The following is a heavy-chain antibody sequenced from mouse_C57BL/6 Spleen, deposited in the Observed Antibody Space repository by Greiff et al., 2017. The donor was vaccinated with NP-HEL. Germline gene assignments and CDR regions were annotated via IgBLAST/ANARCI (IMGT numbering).Heavy chain of an antibody. CDR3: ARYDGYYVGWYFDV. V-gene: IGHV5-17*01. CDR1: GFTFSDYG. D-gene: IGHD2-3*01. J-gene: IGHJ1*03. Sequence: EVMLVESGGGLVKPGGSLKLSCAASGFTFSDYGMHWVRQAPEKGLEWVAYIRSGSSTIYYADTVKGRFTISRDNAKNTLFLQMTSLRSEDTAMEYCARYDGYYVGWYFDVWGTGTTVTVSS. CDR2: IRSGSSTI.